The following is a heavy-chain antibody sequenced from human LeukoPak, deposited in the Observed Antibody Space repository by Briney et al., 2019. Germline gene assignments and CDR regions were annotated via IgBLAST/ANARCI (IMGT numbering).Heavy chain of an antibody. CDR3: AKISEFWETCGGDCYADY. CDR1: GFTFSSYA. CDR2: ISGSGGST. D-gene: IGHD2-21*01. Sequence: GGSLRLSCAASGFTFSSYAMSWVRHAPGKGLEWVSSISGSGGSTYYADSVKGRFTISRDNSKNTLYLQMNSLRAEDTAVYYCAKISEFWETCGGDCYADYWGQGTLVTVSS. V-gene: IGHV3-23*01. J-gene: IGHJ4*02.